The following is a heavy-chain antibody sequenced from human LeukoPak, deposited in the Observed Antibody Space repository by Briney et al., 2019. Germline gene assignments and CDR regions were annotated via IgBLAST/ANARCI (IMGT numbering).Heavy chain of an antibody. Sequence: SETLSLTCNVSGGSISSGSYFWGWIRQPPGKGLEWISNIYYSGNSYYNPSLKSRVTMSVDTSKNQFSLKLSSVTAADTAVYYCARATLHDYGDYVHDYWGQGTLVTVSS. D-gene: IGHD4-17*01. CDR2: IYYSGNS. V-gene: IGHV4-39*07. CDR1: GGSISSGSYF. J-gene: IGHJ4*02. CDR3: ARATLHDYGDYVHDY.